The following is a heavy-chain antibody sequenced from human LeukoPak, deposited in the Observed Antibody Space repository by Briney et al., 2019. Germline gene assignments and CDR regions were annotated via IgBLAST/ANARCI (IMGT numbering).Heavy chain of an antibody. CDR3: ARPRSSGYYWYFDY. Sequence: GGSLRLSCAASGFTFSSYSMNWVRQAPGKGLEWVSYISGSSSTIYYADSVKGRFTISRDNAKNSLYLQMNSLRAEDTAVYYCARPRSSGYYWYFDYWGQGTLVTVSS. J-gene: IGHJ4*02. CDR1: GFTFSSYS. D-gene: IGHD3-22*01. CDR2: ISGSSSTI. V-gene: IGHV3-48*01.